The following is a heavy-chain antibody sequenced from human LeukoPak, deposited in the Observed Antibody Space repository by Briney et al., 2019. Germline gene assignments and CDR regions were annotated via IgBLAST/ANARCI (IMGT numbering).Heavy chain of an antibody. V-gene: IGHV3-30-3*01. J-gene: IGHJ4*02. CDR2: ISNDGSWK. CDR3: VRSLDY. Sequence: GGSLRLSCAASGFPFSNFYIHWVRQAPGKGLEWVGIISNDGSWKNFADSVKGRFTSSRDNSKNMVYLQMDRLRVEDTALYYCVRSLDYWGQGTLVTVSS. CDR1: GFPFSNFY.